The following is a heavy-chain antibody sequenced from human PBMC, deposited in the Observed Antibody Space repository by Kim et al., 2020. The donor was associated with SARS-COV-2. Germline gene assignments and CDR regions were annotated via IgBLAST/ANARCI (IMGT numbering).Heavy chain of an antibody. Sequence: SETLSLTCTVSGGSISSSRYYWNWIRQHPGKGLEWIGYIYYTGSTYYNPSLKSRLTMSVDTSENQFSLKLSSVTAADTAMYYCARAEAAAGPFDYWGQGT. D-gene: IGHD6-25*01. CDR3: ARAEAAAGPFDY. J-gene: IGHJ4*02. V-gene: IGHV4-31*03. CDR2: IYYTGST. CDR1: GGSISSSRYY.